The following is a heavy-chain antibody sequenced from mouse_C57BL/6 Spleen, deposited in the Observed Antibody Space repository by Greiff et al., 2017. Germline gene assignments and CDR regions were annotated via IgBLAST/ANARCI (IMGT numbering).Heavy chain of an antibody. J-gene: IGHJ3*01. Sequence: VQLQQSGAELVRPGASVTLSCKASGYTFTDYEMHWVKQTPVHGLEWIGAIDPETGGTAYNQKFKGKAILTADKSSSTAYMELRSLTSEDSAVYYCTREGLYYDYEGFAYWGQGNLVTVSA. CDR1: GYTFTDYE. CDR2: IDPETGGT. D-gene: IGHD2-4*01. V-gene: IGHV1-15*01. CDR3: TREGLYYDYEGFAY.